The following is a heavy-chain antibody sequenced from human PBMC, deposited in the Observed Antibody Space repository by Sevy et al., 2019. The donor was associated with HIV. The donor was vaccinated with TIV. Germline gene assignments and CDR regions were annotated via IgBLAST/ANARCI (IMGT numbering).Heavy chain of an antibody. J-gene: IGHJ6*03. Sequence: GESLKISCAASGFTFSSYGMHWVRQAPGKGLEWVAVIWYDGSNKYYADSVKGRFTISRDNSKNTLYLQMNSLRAEDKAVYYCARDPKGFGELHYYYYYMDVWGKGTMVTVSS. D-gene: IGHD3-10*01. V-gene: IGHV3-33*01. CDR1: GFTFSSYG. CDR2: IWYDGSNK. CDR3: ARDPKGFGELHYYYYYMDV.